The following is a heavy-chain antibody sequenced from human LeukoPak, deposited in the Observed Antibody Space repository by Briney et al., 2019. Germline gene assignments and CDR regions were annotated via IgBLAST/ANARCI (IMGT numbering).Heavy chain of an antibody. D-gene: IGHD3-22*01. J-gene: IGHJ6*03. CDR3: ARAVITILGRYSYYYYMDV. Sequence: SETLSLTCTVSGGSISSSSYYWGWIRQPPGKGLEWIGSIYYSGSTYYNPSLKSRVTISVDTSKNQFSLKLSSVTAADTAVYYCARAVITILGRYSYYYYMDVWGKGTTVTVSS. V-gene: IGHV4-39*07. CDR2: IYYSGST. CDR1: GGSISSSSYY.